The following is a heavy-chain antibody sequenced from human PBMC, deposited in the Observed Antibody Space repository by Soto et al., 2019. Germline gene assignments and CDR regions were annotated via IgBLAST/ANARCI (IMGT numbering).Heavy chain of an antibody. V-gene: IGHV4-59*01. D-gene: IGHD3-22*01. Sequence: SETLSLTCTVSCGSISSYSWSWIRQPPGKGLEWIGYIYYSGSTNYHPSLTSRVTISVDTSKNQFSLKLSSVTAADTAVYYCARDKFAYYDRSGYYMGAFDIWGQGTMVTVSS. CDR3: ARDKFAYYDRSGYYMGAFDI. J-gene: IGHJ3*02. CDR2: IYYSGST. CDR1: CGSISSYS.